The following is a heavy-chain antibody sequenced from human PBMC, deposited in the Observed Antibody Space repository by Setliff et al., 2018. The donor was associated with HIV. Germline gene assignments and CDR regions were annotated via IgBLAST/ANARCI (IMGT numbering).Heavy chain of an antibody. V-gene: IGHV4-4*09. CDR3: ARQGNAIYGEVDS. CDR2: IHGGGST. J-gene: IGHJ5*01. CDR1: GGSMTSFY. Sequence: SETLSLTCTVSGGSMTSFYWGWIRQPPGKGLEWIGNIHGGGSTTYSPSLRSRVTISLDTSKHQFSLRLTSVTAADTAVYFCARQGNAIYGEVDSWGQGTRVTVSS. D-gene: IGHD3-10*01.